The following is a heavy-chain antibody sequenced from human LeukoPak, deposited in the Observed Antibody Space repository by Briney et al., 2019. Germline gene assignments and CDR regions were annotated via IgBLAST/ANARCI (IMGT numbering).Heavy chain of an antibody. V-gene: IGHV4-59*01. D-gene: IGHD2-2*01. J-gene: IGHJ6*04. Sequence: SETLSLTCTVSGGSISSYYWSWIRQPPGKGLEWIGYIYYSGSTNYNPSLKSRVTISVDTSKNQFSLKLSSVTAADTAVYYCASHVYCSSTSCSGGNYYGMDVWGKGNTVTVSS. CDR3: ASHVYCSSTSCSGGNYYGMDV. CDR1: GGSISSYY. CDR2: IYYSGST.